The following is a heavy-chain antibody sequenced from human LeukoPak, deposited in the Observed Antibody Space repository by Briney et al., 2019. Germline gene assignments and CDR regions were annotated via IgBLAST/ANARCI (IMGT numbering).Heavy chain of an antibody. Sequence: ASVKVSCKASGYTFTGYYMHWVRQAPGQGLWWMGRIKPNSGGTNYAQKFQGRVTMTRDTSISTAYMELSRLRSDDTAVYYCARDKWFGELLYQRSLGYWGQGTLVTVSS. CDR1: GYTFTGYY. J-gene: IGHJ4*02. V-gene: IGHV1-2*06. D-gene: IGHD3-10*01. CDR3: ARDKWFGELLYQRSLGY. CDR2: IKPNSGGT.